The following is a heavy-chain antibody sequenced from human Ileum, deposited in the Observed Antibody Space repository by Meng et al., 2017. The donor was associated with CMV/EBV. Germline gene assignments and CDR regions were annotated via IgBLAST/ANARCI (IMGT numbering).Heavy chain of an antibody. D-gene: IGHD2-2*01. Sequence: EVQLVESGGXLVNPGGSLXLSCAASGFTFSSYSMNWVRQAPGKGLEWISYFSRSFDNIAYADSVKGRFTISRDNAKNSLYLQMNSLRAEDTAVYFCVRDDAWAFDYWGQGTLVTVSS. CDR2: FSRSFDNI. CDR3: VRDDAWAFDY. V-gene: IGHV3-21*03. J-gene: IGHJ4*02. CDR1: GFTFSSYS.